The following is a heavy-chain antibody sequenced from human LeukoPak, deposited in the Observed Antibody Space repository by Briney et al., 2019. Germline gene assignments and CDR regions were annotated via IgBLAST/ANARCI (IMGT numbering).Heavy chain of an antibody. CDR1: GFTFSDYY. D-gene: IGHD2-21*02. V-gene: IGHV3-11*01. J-gene: IGHJ4*02. CDR2: ISSSGSTI. CDR3: ARGGQHIVVVTALADH. Sequence: GGSLRLSCAASGFTFSDYYMSWIRQAPGKGLEWVSYISSSGSTIYYADSVKGRFTISRDNAKNSLYLQMNSLRAEDTAVYYCARGGQHIVVVTALADHWGQGTLVTVSS.